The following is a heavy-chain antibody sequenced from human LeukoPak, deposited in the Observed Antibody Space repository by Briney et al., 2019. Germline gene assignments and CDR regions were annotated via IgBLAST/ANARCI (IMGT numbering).Heavy chain of an antibody. V-gene: IGHV3-48*03. D-gene: IGHD6-19*01. CDR1: GFTFSSFE. CDR3: ARVQRGIAVALDY. CDR2: ISTTGSSI. J-gene: IGHJ4*02. Sequence: GGSLRLSCAASGFTFSSFEMNWVRQAPGKGLEWVSYISTTGSSIYYADSVKGRFTISRDNVKNLLYLQMNSLRAEDTAVYYCARVQRGIAVALDYWGQGTLATVSS.